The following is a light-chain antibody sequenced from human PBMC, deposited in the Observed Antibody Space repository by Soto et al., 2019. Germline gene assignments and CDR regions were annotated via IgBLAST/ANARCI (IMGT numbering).Light chain of an antibody. Sequence: DIQMPESPSTLSASVGDSVTITCRASQTIDSWLAWYQQRPGKPTNLLIYKASTLASGVPSRFSGSGSGTEFTLTINSLQPDEFATYYCKKYHIYSGTVGQGTKV. CDR2: KAS. V-gene: IGKV1-5*03. CDR3: KKYHIYSGT. J-gene: IGKJ1*01. CDR1: QTIDSW.